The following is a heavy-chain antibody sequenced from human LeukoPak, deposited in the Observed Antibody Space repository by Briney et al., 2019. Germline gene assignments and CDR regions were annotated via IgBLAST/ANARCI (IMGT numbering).Heavy chain of an antibody. D-gene: IGHD6-19*01. CDR2: ISYDGSNK. CDR3: ARVDSSGWSVMLLEACDAFDI. Sequence: GGSLRLSCAASGFTFSSYAMHWVRQAPGKGLEWVAVISYDGSNKYYADSVKGRFTISRDNSKNTLYLQMNSLRAEDTAVYYCARVDSSGWSVMLLEACDAFDIWGQGTMVTVSS. CDR1: GFTFSSYA. J-gene: IGHJ3*02. V-gene: IGHV3-30-3*01.